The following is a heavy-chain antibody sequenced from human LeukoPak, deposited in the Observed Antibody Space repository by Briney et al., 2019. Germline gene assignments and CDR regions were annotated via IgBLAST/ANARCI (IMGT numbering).Heavy chain of an antibody. Sequence: PGGSLRLSCAASGFTFTNYAMSWFQQPPGKGLEWIGYIYYSGTTYYSSSLKGRVTISLDTSKNQFSLKLSSVTAADTAVYYCARHVHNYGLNHWGQGTLVTVSS. CDR2: IYYSGTT. CDR3: ARHVHNYGLNH. J-gene: IGHJ5*02. CDR1: GFTFTNYA. D-gene: IGHD5-18*01. V-gene: IGHV4-59*08.